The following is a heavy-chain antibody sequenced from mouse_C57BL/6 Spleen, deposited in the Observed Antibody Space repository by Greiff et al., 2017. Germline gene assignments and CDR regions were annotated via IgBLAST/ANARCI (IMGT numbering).Heavy chain of an antibody. CDR3: ARLGRGFDY. J-gene: IGHJ2*01. Sequence: EVKLEESGGGLVKPGGSLKLSCAASGFTFSSYAMSWVRQTPEKRLEWVATISDGGSYTYYPDNVKGRFTISRDNAKNNLYLQMSHLKAEDTAMYYCARLGRGFDYWGQGTTLTVSS. CDR1: GFTFSSYA. D-gene: IGHD4-1*01. V-gene: IGHV5-4*03. CDR2: ISDGGSYT.